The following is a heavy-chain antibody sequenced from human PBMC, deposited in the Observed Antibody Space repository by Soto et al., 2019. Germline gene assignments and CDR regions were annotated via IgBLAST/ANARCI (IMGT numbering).Heavy chain of an antibody. Sequence: GGSLRLSCAASGFTFDDYAMHWVRQAPGKGLEWVSGISWNSGSIGYADSVKGRSTISRDNAKNSLYLQMNSLRAEDTALYYCAKDISYYDTNAFDIWGQGTMVTVS. CDR3: AKDISYYDTNAFDI. CDR1: GFTFDDYA. CDR2: ISWNSGSI. D-gene: IGHD3-22*01. V-gene: IGHV3-9*01. J-gene: IGHJ3*02.